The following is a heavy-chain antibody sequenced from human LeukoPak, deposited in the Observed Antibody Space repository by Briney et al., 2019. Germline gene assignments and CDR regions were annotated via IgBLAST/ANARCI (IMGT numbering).Heavy chain of an antibody. V-gene: IGHV4-59*01. D-gene: IGHD4-17*01. J-gene: IGHJ5*02. Sequence: PSETLSLTCTVSGDSISNYYWNWIRQPPGRGLEWIGYIYYSGSTNYNPSLKSRVTISIDTSKNQFSLKLNSVTAADTAVYYCAREGMTTREFDPWGQGTLVTVSS. CDR1: GDSISNYY. CDR2: IYYSGST. CDR3: AREGMTTREFDP.